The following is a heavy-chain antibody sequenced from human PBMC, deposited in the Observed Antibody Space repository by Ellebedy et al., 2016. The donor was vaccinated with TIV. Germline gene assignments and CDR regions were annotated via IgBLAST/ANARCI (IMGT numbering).Heavy chain of an antibody. Sequence: AASVKVSCKASGYTFTSYFMYWVRQAPGQGLEWMGMINPSGGGTSYAQKFQGRVTMTRDTSTSTVHMELSSLRSEDTAVYYCARGASLASRWYDYWGQGTLVTVSS. CDR3: ARGASLASRWYDY. J-gene: IGHJ4*02. CDR1: GYTFTSYF. CDR2: INPSGGGT. V-gene: IGHV1-46*01. D-gene: IGHD4-23*01.